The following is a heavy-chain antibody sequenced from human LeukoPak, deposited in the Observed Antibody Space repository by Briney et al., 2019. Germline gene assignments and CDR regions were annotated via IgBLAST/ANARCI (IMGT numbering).Heavy chain of an antibody. CDR2: ISSSSSYI. J-gene: IGHJ4*02. CDR1: GFTFSSYS. V-gene: IGHV3-21*01. D-gene: IGHD3-10*01. CDR3: ARADDSGSASAGAY. Sequence: GGSLRLSGGASGFTFSSYSMNWVRQAPGKGLEWVSSISSSSSYIYYADSVKGRFTISRDNAKNSLYLQMNSLRAEDTAVYYCARADDSGSASAGAYWGQGTLVTVCS.